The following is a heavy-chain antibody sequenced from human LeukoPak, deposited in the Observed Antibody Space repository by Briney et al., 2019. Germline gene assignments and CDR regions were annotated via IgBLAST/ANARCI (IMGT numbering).Heavy chain of an antibody. Sequence: SETLSLTCAVYGGSFSGYYWSWIRQPPGKGLEWIGEINHSGSNNYNQSLKSRVNITVETSKKQYSLKLSSVTAADTAVYYCARRVVVTAIRGNWFDPWGQGTLVTVSS. CDR3: ARRVVVTAIRGNWFDP. D-gene: IGHD2-21*02. CDR2: INHSGSN. CDR1: GGSFSGYY. V-gene: IGHV4-34*01. J-gene: IGHJ5*02.